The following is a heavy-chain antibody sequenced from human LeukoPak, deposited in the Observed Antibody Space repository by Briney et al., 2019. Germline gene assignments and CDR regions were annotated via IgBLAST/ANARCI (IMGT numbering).Heavy chain of an antibody. CDR3: ARGGRPVMVRGGYWFDP. CDR1: GGSISSSSYY. J-gene: IGHJ5*02. D-gene: IGHD3-10*01. CDR2: IYYSGST. V-gene: IGHV4-39*07. Sequence: SETLSLTCTVSGGSISSSSYYWGWIRQPPGKGLEWIGSIYYSGSTYYNPSLKSRVTISVDTSKNQFSLKLSSVTAADTAVYYCARGGRPVMVRGGYWFDPWGQGTLVTVSS.